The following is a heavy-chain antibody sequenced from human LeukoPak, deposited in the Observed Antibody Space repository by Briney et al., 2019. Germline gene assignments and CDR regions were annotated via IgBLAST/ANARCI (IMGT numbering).Heavy chain of an antibody. J-gene: IGHJ5*02. CDR2: INHSGST. CDR3: ARWVQRRTVTAKYNWFDP. CDR1: GGSFSGYY. D-gene: IGHD4-17*01. Sequence: PSETLSLTCAVYGGSFSGYYWSWICQPPGKGLEWIGEINHSGSTNYNPSLKSRVTISVDTSKNQFSLKLSSVTAADTAVYYCARWVQRRTVTAKYNWFDPRGQGTLVTVSS. V-gene: IGHV4-34*01.